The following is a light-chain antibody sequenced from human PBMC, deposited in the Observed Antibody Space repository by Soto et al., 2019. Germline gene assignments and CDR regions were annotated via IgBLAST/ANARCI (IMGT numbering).Light chain of an antibody. CDR1: RSNIGSNS. J-gene: IGLJ3*02. CDR3: EAWDDSLNGWV. CDR2: SND. V-gene: IGLV1-44*01. Sequence: QSVLTQPPSTSGTPGQRVTISCSGRRSNIGSNSVNWYQQLPGTAPKLLIYSNDQRPSGVPDRFSGSKSGTSASLVISGLQSEDEADYHCEAWDDSLNGWVFGGGTKLTVL.